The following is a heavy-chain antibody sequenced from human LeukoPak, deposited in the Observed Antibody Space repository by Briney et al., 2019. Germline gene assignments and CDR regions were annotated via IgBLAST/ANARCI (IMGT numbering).Heavy chain of an antibody. CDR3: ARERAAAGDFDY. Sequence: PSETLSLTCAVYGGSFSGYYWSWIRQPPGKGLEWIGEINHSGSTNYNPSLKSRATISVDTSKNQFSLKLSSVTAADTAVYYCARERAAAGDFDYWGQGTLVTVSS. CDR1: GGSFSGYY. J-gene: IGHJ4*02. CDR2: INHSGST. V-gene: IGHV4-34*01. D-gene: IGHD6-13*01.